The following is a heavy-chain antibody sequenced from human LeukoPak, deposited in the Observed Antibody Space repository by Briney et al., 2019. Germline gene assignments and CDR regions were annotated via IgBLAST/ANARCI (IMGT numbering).Heavy chain of an antibody. CDR2: IYYSGST. V-gene: IGHV4-61*08. J-gene: IGHJ5*02. Sequence: SETLSLTCTVSGGSISSGDYYWSWIRQPPGKGLEWIGYIYYSGSTNYNPSLKSRVTISVDTSKNQFSLKLSSVTAADTAVYYCASLPPHDFWSGYQTWGQGTLVTVSS. D-gene: IGHD3-3*01. CDR3: ASLPPHDFWSGYQT. CDR1: GGSISSGDYY.